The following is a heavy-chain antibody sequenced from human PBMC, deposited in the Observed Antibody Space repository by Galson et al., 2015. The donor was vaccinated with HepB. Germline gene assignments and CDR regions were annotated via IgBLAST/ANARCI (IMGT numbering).Heavy chain of an antibody. CDR1: GASIGSRDW. V-gene: IGHV4/OR15-8*01. CDR3: VKNGAYCLES. Sequence: SETLSLTCAVSGASIGSRDWWSWVRQSPGKGLEWIGQIYLRGGASYAPALEGRATISADRSKNQLSLRLTSVTAADTAVYYCVKNGAYCLESWGPGSLVTDSS. CDR2: IYLRGGA. D-gene: IGHD2-15*01. J-gene: IGHJ4*02.